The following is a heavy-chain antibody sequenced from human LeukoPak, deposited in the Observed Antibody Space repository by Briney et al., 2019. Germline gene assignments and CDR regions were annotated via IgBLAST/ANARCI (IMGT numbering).Heavy chain of an antibody. J-gene: IGHJ4*02. CDR3: ARDGGFGELSFDY. CDR1: GFTFSSYE. CDR2: ISSSSSTI. D-gene: IGHD3-10*01. V-gene: IGHV3-48*01. Sequence: GGSLRLSCAASGFTFSSYEMNWVRQAPGKGLEWVSYISSSSSTIYYADSVKGRFTISRDNAKNSLYLQMNSLRAEDTAVYYCARDGGFGELSFDYWGQGTLVTVSS.